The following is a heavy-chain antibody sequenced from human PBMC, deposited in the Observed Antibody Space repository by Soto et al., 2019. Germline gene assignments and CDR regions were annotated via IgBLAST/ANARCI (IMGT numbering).Heavy chain of an antibody. V-gene: IGHV3-30*03. CDR2: ISGDGINT. CDR3: ARGNLSFDFDS. Sequence: QIQLVESGGDVVQPGRSLRLSCAASGFNFGFFGMHWVRQAPGKGLEWVAFISGDGINTHYADSVRGRFTLSRDYSKKTMYLQMDTLSEDHTALYYCARGNLSFDFDSWGLGTLVTVSS. J-gene: IGHJ4*02. CDR1: GFNFGFFG. D-gene: IGHD3-10*01.